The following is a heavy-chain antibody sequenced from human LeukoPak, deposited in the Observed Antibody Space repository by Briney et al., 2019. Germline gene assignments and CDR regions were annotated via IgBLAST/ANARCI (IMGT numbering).Heavy chain of an antibody. CDR3: AKDGYYYDSSGYPAIDY. D-gene: IGHD3-22*01. CDR1: GFTFSSYG. CDR2: ISYDGSNK. J-gene: IGHJ4*02. V-gene: IGHV3-30*18. Sequence: GGSLRLSCAASGFTFSSYGMHWVRQAPGKGLEWVAVISYDGSNKYYADSVKGRFTISRDNSKNTLYLQMNSLRAEDTAVYYCAKDGYYYDSSGYPAIDYWGQGTLVTVSS.